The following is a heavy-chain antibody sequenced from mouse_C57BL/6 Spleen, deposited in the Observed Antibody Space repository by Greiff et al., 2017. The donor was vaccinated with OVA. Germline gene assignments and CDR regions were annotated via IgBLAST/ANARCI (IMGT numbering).Heavy chain of an antibody. CDR2: IDPSDSET. Sequence: QVQLQQPGAELVRPGSSVKLSCKASGYTFTSYWMHWVKQRPIQGLEWIGNIDPSDSETHYNQKFKDKATLTVDKSSSTAYTQLSSLTSEDSAVYYCARSQSSGYVSYYAMDYWGQGTSVTVSS. V-gene: IGHV1-52*01. CDR3: ARSQSSGYVSYYAMDY. D-gene: IGHD3-2*02. CDR1: GYTFTSYW. J-gene: IGHJ4*01.